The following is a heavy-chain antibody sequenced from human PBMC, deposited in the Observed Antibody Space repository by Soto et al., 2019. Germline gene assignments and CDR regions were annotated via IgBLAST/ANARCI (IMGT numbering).Heavy chain of an antibody. CDR1: GYTFTGYY. CDR3: ARFRSGYAISDDAFDI. V-gene: IGHV1-2*04. D-gene: IGHD2-8*01. Sequence: GASVKVSCKASGYTFTGYYMHWVRQAPGQGLEWMGWINPNSGGTNYAQKFQGWVTMTRDTSISTAYMELSRLRSDDTAVYYCARFRSGYAISDDAFDIWGQGTMVTVSS. J-gene: IGHJ3*02. CDR2: INPNSGGT.